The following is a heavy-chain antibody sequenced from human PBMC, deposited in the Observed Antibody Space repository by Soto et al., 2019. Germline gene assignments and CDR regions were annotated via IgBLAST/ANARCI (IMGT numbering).Heavy chain of an antibody. CDR2: TYYRSKWYN. Sequence: SQTLSLTCAISGDSVSSNGAAWNWIRQSPSRGLEWLGRTYYRSKWYNDYAVSVKSRITINPDTSKNQFSLQLNSVTPEDTAVYYCARSGVSDYGWKPNWFDPWGQGTLVTVSS. D-gene: IGHD3-10*01. J-gene: IGHJ5*02. CDR1: GDSVSSNGAA. V-gene: IGHV6-1*01. CDR3: ARSGVSDYGWKPNWFDP.